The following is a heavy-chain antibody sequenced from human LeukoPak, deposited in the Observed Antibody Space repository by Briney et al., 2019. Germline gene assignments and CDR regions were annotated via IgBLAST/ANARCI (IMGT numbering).Heavy chain of an antibody. D-gene: IGHD3-10*01. CDR3: ARRGSGSYYNRMDV. CDR2: IWYDGSNK. Sequence: GGSLRLSCAAPGFTFSSYGMHWVRQAPGKGLEWVAVIWYDGSNKYYADSVKGRFTISRDNSKNTLYLQMNSLRAEDTAVYYCARRGSGSYYNRMDVWGKGTTVTVSS. V-gene: IGHV3-33*01. J-gene: IGHJ6*04. CDR1: GFTFSSYG.